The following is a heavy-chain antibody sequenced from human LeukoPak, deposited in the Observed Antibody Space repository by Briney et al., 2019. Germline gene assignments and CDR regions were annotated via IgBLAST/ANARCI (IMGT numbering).Heavy chain of an antibody. CDR1: GGTFSSYA. J-gene: IGHJ2*01. V-gene: IGHV1-69*13. D-gene: IGHD6-6*01. CDR2: IIPIFGTA. CDR3: AKGKIAARPNWYFDL. Sequence: SVKVSCKASGGTFSSYAISWVRQAPGQGLEWMGGIIPIFGTANYAQKFQGRVTITADESTSTAYMELSSLRSEDTAVYYCAKGKIAARPNWYFDLWGRGTLVTVSS.